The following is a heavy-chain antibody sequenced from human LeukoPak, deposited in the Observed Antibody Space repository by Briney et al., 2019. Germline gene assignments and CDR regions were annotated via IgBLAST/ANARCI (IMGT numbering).Heavy chain of an antibody. D-gene: IGHD3-10*01. V-gene: IGHV3-73*01. J-gene: IGHJ3*02. Sequence: GGSLRLSCAASGFTFSGFIIHWVRQAPGKGLEWIGRVTSKTNSYATAYAASVKGRFTVSRDDSKKTAYLQMNSLKTEDTAVYYCAAGITLVRGGTFDIWGQGSMVIVSS. CDR2: VTSKTNSYAT. CDR1: GFTFSGFI. CDR3: AAGITLVRGGTFDI.